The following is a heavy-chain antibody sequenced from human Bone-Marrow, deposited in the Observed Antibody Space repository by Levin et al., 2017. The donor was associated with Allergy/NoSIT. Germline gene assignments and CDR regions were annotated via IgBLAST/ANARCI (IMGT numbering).Heavy chain of an antibody. CDR1: GFTFSDYY. V-gene: IGHV3-11*01. CDR3: AGQSPREYYYDSSGYHPNHLY. CDR2: ISSSGSTI. D-gene: IGHD3-22*01. Sequence: GGSLRLSCAASGFTFSDYYMSWIRQAPGKGLEWVSYISSSGSTIYYADSVKGRFTISRDNAKNSLYLQMNSLRAEDTAVYYCAGQSPREYYYDSSGYHPNHLYWGQGTLVTVSS. J-gene: IGHJ4*02.